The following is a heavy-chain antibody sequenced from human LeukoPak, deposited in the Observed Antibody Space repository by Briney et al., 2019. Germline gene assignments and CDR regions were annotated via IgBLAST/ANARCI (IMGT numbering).Heavy chain of an antibody. Sequence: GASVKVSCKVSGYTLTELSMHWVRQAPGKGLEWMGGFDPEDGETIYAQKFQGRVTMTRDTSTSTLYMELSSLRSEDTAVYYCARGVLPAAELNWFDPWGQGTLVTVSS. V-gene: IGHV1-24*01. CDR3: ARGVLPAAELNWFDP. CDR2: FDPEDGET. D-gene: IGHD2-2*01. J-gene: IGHJ5*02. CDR1: GYTLTELS.